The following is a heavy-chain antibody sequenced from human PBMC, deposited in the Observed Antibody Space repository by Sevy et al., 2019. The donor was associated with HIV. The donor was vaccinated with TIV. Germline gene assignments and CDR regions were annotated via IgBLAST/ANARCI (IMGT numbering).Heavy chain of an antibody. D-gene: IGHD2-8*02. CDR3: AKDSVVRVGDSFQI. Sequence: GGSLRLSCAASGFTFNSYAMNWVRQAPGKGLEWVAAISGGDTGTYYADSVKGRFTVSRDNSKNTLYLQMNSLRADDTAVYYCAKDSVVRVGDSFQIWGQGTMVTVSS. CDR1: GFTFNSYA. J-gene: IGHJ3*02. CDR2: ISGGDTGT. V-gene: IGHV3-23*01.